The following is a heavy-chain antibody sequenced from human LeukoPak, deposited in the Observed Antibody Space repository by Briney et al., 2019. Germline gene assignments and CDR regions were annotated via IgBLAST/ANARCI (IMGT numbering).Heavy chain of an antibody. CDR3: AKDFYQQLVQGYYFDY. D-gene: IGHD6-6*01. Sequence: PGGSLRLSCAASGFNFNNYGMHWVRQAPGKGLEWVAFIRYDRSNTYYADSVKGRFTISRDNSKSTLYLQMSSLGGEDTAVYYCAKDFYQQLVQGYYFDYWGQGTLVTVSS. CDR1: GFNFNNYG. V-gene: IGHV3-30*02. CDR2: IRYDRSNT. J-gene: IGHJ4*02.